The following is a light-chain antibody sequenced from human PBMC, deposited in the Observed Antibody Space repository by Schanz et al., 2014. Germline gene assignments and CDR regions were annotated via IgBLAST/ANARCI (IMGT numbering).Light chain of an antibody. CDR1: SSDY. CDR3: TSYAGSNNLGV. Sequence: HSALTQPPSASGSPGQSVAISCSGSSSDYVSCYQLHPVNAPKLIIYEVSKRPSGVPDRFSGSKSGYTASLTVSGHQAEDEDDYYCTSYAGSNNLGVFGGGTKLTVL. J-gene: IGLJ3*02. CDR2: EVS. V-gene: IGLV2-8*01.